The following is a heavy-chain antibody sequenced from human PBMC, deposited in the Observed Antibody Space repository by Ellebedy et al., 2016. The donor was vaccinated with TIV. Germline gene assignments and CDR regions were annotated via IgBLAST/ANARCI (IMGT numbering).Heavy chain of an antibody. CDR3: ARGRAGVVGGIDF. CDR2: IWYDGSNK. Sequence: GGSLRLSCAASGFTFSRYGMHWVRQAPGKGLEWVAVIWYDGSNKYYADSVKGRFTISRDNSKNTLFLEMHGLTAEDTAVYYCARGRAGVVGGIDFWGQGTLVTVSS. D-gene: IGHD1-26*01. J-gene: IGHJ4*02. CDR1: GFTFSRYG. V-gene: IGHV3-33*01.